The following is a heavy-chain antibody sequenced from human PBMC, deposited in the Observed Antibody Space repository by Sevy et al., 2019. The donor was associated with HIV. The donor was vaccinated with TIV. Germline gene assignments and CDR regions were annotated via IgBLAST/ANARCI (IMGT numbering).Heavy chain of an antibody. V-gene: IGHV1-24*01. Sequence: ASVKVSCKVSGKTLTGLSMNWVRQAPGEGLEWMGTFDPEDGRIMYAQKFQGRVTMTEDTSTDTAYMELSSLRSEDTAVYYCATTKDYYDNSGYPFDYWGQGTLVTVSS. CDR2: FDPEDGRI. CDR3: ATTKDYYDNSGYPFDY. D-gene: IGHD3-22*01. CDR1: GKTLTGLS. J-gene: IGHJ4*02.